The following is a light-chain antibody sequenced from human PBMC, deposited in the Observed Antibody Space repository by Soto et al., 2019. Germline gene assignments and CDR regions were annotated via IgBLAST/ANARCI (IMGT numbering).Light chain of an antibody. CDR3: QQYDKWPHT. J-gene: IGKJ2*01. V-gene: IGKV3-15*01. CDR1: QTLSRN. CDR2: SAS. Sequence: EMVMTQSPATLSVSPGERATLSCRASQTLSRNLAWYQQQPGQAPRLLIFSASTRATGIPARFSGSGSGTDFPLTISSLQSEDFAVYYCQQYDKWPHTFGQGTKLEIK.